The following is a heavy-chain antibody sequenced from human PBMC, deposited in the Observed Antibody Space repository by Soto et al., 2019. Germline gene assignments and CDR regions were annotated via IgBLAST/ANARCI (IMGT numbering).Heavy chain of an antibody. CDR3: ARGLGYCSSTSCYNGGDFDY. V-gene: IGHV1-18*04. CDR2: ISAYNGNT. Sequence: ASVKVSCKASGYTFTSYGISWVRQAPGQGLEWMGWISAYNGNTNYAQKLQGRVTMTTDTSTSTAYMELRSLRSDDTAVYYCARGLGYCSSTSCYNGGDFDYWGQGTLVTVSS. D-gene: IGHD2-2*02. CDR1: GYTFTSYG. J-gene: IGHJ4*02.